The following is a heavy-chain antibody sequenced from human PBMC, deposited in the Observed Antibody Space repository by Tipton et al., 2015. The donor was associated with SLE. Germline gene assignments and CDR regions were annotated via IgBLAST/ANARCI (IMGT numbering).Heavy chain of an antibody. D-gene: IGHD2-15*01. V-gene: IGHV3-48*01. CDR2: ISSSSSTI. J-gene: IGHJ4*02. Sequence: SLRLSCAASGFTFSSYSMNWVRQAPGKGLEWVSYISSSSSTIYYADSVKGRFTISRDNAKNSLYLQMNSLRAEDTAVYYCARKWSDWGQGTLVTVSS. CDR3: ARKWSD. CDR1: GFTFSSYS.